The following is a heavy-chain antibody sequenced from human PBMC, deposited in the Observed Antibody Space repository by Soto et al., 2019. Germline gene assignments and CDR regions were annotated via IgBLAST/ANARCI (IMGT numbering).Heavy chain of an antibody. CDR2: ISYDGSNK. Sequence: PGGSLRLSCAASGFTFSSYAMHWVRQAPGKGLEWVAVISYDGSNKYYADSVKGRFTISRDNSKNSLYLQMNSLKTEDTAVYYCVRLTIGYNGFYYLDYWGQGTLVNVSS. J-gene: IGHJ4*02. D-gene: IGHD5-12*01. CDR3: VRLTIGYNGFYYLDY. CDR1: GFTFSSYA. V-gene: IGHV3-30-3*01.